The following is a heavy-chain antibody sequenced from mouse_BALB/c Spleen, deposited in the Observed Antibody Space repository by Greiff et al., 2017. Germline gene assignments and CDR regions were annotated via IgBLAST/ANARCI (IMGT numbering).Heavy chain of an antibody. CDR1: GYSFTGYY. D-gene: IGHD2-3*01. V-gene: IGHV1S34*01. Sequence: LVKTGASVTISCKASGYSFTGYYMHWVKQSHGKSLEWIGYISCYNGATSYNQKFKGKATFTVDTSSSTAYMQFNSLTSEDSAVYYCARRGYDGYIWYFDVWGAGTTVTVSS. CDR2: ISCYNGAT. J-gene: IGHJ1*01. CDR3: ARRGYDGYIWYFDV.